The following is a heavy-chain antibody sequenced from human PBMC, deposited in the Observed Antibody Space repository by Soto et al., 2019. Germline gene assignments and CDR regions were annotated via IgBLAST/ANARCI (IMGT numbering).Heavy chain of an antibody. CDR2: IWYDGSNK. D-gene: IGHD2-2*01. CDR1: GFTFSSYG. CDR3: ARDRVPAANGGYYYGMDV. J-gene: IGHJ6*02. V-gene: IGHV3-33*01. Sequence: GGSLRLSCAASGFTFSSYGMHWVRQAPGKGLEWVAVIWYDGSNKYYADSVKGRFTISRDNSKNTLYLQMNSLRAEDTAVYYCARDRVPAANGGYYYGMDVCGQGTTVTAP.